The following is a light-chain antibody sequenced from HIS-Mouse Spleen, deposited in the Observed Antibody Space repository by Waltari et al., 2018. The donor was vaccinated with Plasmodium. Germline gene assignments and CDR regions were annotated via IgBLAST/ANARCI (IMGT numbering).Light chain of an antibody. Sequence: QSALTQPASVSGSPGQSITISCPGTSSDVGSYNLFSWYQQHPGKAPKLMIYEGSKRPSGVSNRFSGSKSGNTASLTISGLQAEDEADYYCCSYAGSRMVFGGGTKLTVL. CDR2: EGS. V-gene: IGLV2-23*01. CDR3: CSYAGSRMV. CDR1: SSDVGSYNL. J-gene: IGLJ2*01.